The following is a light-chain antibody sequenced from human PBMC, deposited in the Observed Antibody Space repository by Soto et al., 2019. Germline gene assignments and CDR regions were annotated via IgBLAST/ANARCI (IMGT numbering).Light chain of an antibody. CDR3: QQYNNWPRT. J-gene: IGKJ1*01. V-gene: IGKV3-15*01. CDR1: QSVTSN. CDR2: GAS. Sequence: EVVLTQSPGTLSLSPGERATLSCRASQSVTSNYLAWYQQKPGQAPRLLVYGASSRATGIPARFSGSGSGTEFTLTINSLQSEDFAVYYCQQYNNWPRTFGQRTKVAIK.